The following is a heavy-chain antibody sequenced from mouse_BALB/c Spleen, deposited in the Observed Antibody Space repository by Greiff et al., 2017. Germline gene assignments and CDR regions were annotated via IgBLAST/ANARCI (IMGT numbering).Heavy chain of an antibody. J-gene: IGHJ4*01. Sequence: EVKVVESGGGLVQPGGSRKLSCAASGFTFSSFGMHWVRQAPEKGLEWVAYISSGSSTIYYADTVKGRFTISRDNPKNTLFLQMTSLRSEDTAMYYCARSLYGKKGYAMDYWGQGTSVTVSS. CDR3: ARSLYGKKGYAMDY. D-gene: IGHD2-1*01. CDR2: ISSGSSTI. CDR1: GFTFSSFG. V-gene: IGHV5-17*02.